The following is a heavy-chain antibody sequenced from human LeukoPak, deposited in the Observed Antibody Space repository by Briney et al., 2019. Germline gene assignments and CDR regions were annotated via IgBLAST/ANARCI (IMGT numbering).Heavy chain of an antibody. CDR1: GGTFSSYT. V-gene: IGHV1-69*02. D-gene: IGHD6-19*01. CDR3: ARGPAGLYNWFDP. CDR2: IIPILGIA. Sequence: SVKDSCKASGGTFSSYTISWVRQAPGQGLEWMGRIIPILGIANYAQKFQGRVTITADKSTSTAYMELSSLRSEDTAVYYCARGPAGLYNWFDPWGQGTLVTVSS. J-gene: IGHJ5*02.